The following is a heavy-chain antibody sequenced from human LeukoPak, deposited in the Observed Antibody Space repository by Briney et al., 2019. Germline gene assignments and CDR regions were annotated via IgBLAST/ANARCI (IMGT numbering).Heavy chain of an antibody. D-gene: IGHD4-17*01. V-gene: IGHV1-69*06. CDR3: ARGNDYGDYVDNYYYYGMDV. CDR2: IIPIFSTA. CDR1: GGTFSSYA. J-gene: IGHJ6*04. Sequence: ASVKVSCKASGGTFSSYAISWVRQAPGQGLEWMGGIIPIFSTANYAQKFQGRVTITADKSTSTAYMELSSLRSEDTAVYYCARGNDYGDYVDNYYYYGMDVWGKGTTVTVSS.